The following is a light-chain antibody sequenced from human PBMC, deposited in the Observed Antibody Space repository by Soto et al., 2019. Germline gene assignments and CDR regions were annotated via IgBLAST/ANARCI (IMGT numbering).Light chain of an antibody. J-gene: IGLJ2*01. CDR2: GVS. Sequence: QSALTQPASVSWSPGQSITISCTGTSSDIGSYNYVSWYQQLPGKVPKLMIYGVSNRPSGVSNRFSGSKSGNTASLTISGLQAEDEADYYCSSYTFSSTLVVFGGGTKLTVL. CDR1: SSDIGSYNY. CDR3: SSYTFSSTLVV. V-gene: IGLV2-14*03.